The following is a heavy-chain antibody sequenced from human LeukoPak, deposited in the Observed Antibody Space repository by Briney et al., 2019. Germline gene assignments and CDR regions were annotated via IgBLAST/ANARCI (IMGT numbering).Heavy chain of an antibody. J-gene: IGHJ3*02. D-gene: IGHD3-22*01. CDR1: GGSISSYY. CDR2: IYYSGST. Sequence: SETLSLTCTVSGGSISSYYWSWIWQPPGKGLEWIGYIYYSGSTNYNPSLKSRVTISVDTSKNQFSLKLSSVTAADTAVYYCARVQDATYYYDSSGDDAFDIWGQGTMVTVSS. V-gene: IGHV4-59*01. CDR3: ARVQDATYYYDSSGDDAFDI.